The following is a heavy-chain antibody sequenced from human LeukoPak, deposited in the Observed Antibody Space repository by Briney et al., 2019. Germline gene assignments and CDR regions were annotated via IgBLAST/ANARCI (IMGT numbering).Heavy chain of an antibody. V-gene: IGHV3-9*01. J-gene: IGHJ4*02. D-gene: IGHD3-22*01. CDR3: AQLDYYDSSGYFGY. CDR1: GFTFDDYA. Sequence: GGSLRLSCAASGFTFDDYAMHWVRQAPGKGLEWVSGISWNSGSIGYADSVKGRFTISRDNAKNSLYLQMNSLRAEDTALYYCAQLDYYDSSGYFGYWGQGTLVTVSS. CDR2: ISWNSGSI.